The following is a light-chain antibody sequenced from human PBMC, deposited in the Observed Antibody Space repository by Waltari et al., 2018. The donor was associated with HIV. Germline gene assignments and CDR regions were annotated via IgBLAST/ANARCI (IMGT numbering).Light chain of an antibody. CDR3: QQYNNWPLT. CDR2: RAS. CDR1: QSITNNN. Sequence: EILMTQSPAPLSVSPGESATLSCGASQSITNNNLAWYQQKPGQAPRLLIYRASTRAPGIPARFSGSGSGTQFTLTISSLQSEDFAVYYCQQYNNWPLTFGGGTKVEIK. V-gene: IGKV3-15*01. J-gene: IGKJ4*01.